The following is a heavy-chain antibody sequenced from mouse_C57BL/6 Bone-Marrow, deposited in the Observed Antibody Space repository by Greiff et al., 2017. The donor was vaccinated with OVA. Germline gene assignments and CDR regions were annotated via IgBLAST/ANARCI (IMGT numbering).Heavy chain of an antibody. CDR3: TRAAGDCDGYFDV. CDR2: FDPETGGT. V-gene: IGHV1-15*01. CDR1: GYTFTDYE. Sequence: VHLVESGAELVRPGASVTLSCKASGYTFTDYEMHWVKQTPVHGLEWIGAFDPETGGTAYNQKFKGKAILTADKSSSTAYMELRSLTSEDSAVYYCTRAAGDCDGYFDVGGTGTTVTVSS. J-gene: IGHJ1*03.